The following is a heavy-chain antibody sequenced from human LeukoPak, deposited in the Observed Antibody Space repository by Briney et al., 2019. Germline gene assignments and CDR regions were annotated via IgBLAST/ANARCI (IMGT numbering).Heavy chain of an antibody. Sequence: ASVKVSCKASGYTFSDYYMHWVRQTPGQGLEWMGWINPDTGVTNYAQKFQGRVIMTRDTSINTAYMELSRLRSDDTAVYYCAREGDVVADVNWFDPWGQGTLVTVSS. D-gene: IGHD2-2*01. J-gene: IGHJ5*02. CDR3: AREGDVVADVNWFDP. V-gene: IGHV1-2*02. CDR2: INPDTGVT. CDR1: GYTFSDYY.